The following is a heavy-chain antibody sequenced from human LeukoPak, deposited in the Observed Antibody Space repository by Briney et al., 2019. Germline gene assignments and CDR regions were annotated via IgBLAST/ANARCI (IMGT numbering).Heavy chain of an antibody. V-gene: IGHV5-51*01. Sequence: GESLKISCKGSGSSFTSYWIGWVRQMPGKGLEWVGIIYPGDSDTKYSPSFQGQVTISADKSISTAYLQWSSLKASDTAMYFCARHLVAPDYWGQGTLVTVSS. CDR2: IYPGDSDT. CDR3: ARHLVAPDY. D-gene: IGHD5-12*01. J-gene: IGHJ4*02. CDR1: GSSFTSYW.